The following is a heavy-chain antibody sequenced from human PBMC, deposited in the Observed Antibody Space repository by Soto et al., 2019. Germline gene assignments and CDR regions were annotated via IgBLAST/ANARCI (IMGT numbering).Heavy chain of an antibody. CDR1: GGSISSGGYY. V-gene: IGHV4-31*03. Sequence: QVQLQESGPGLVKPSQTLSLTCTVSGGSISSGGYYWSWIRQHPGKGLEWIGYIYYSGSTYYNPSLKSRVTISEDTSKNQFSLKLSSVTAADTAVYYCAGDKRKLWLRPAFDIWGQGTMVTVSS. J-gene: IGHJ3*02. CDR3: AGDKRKLWLRPAFDI. D-gene: IGHD5-18*01. CDR2: IYYSGST.